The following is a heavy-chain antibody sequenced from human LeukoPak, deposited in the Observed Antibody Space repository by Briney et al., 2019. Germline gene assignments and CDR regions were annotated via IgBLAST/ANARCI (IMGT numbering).Heavy chain of an antibody. J-gene: IGHJ4*02. CDR3: ARGGDILTGYIPGFDY. D-gene: IGHD3-9*01. Sequence: SETLSLTCTVSGGSISSYYWSWIRQPPGKGLEWIGYIYYSGSTNYNPSLKSRVTISVDTSKNQFSLKLSSVTAADTAVYYCARGGDILTGYIPGFDYWGQGTLVTVSS. V-gene: IGHV4-59*01. CDR2: IYYSGST. CDR1: GGSISSYY.